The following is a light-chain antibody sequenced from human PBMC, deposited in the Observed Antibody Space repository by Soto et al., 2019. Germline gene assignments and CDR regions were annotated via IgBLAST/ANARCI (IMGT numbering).Light chain of an antibody. J-gene: IGLJ1*01. CDR3: SSLTTSSTYV. CDR1: SSDVGGYNS. V-gene: IGLV2-14*01. Sequence: QSALSQPGSVSGYPGQSITISCTGTSSDVGGYNSLSWYQQHPGKVPKLMIYDVNNRPSGVSYRFSGSKSGNTASLTISGLQAEDEADYYCSSLTTSSTYVFGSGTKVTVL. CDR2: DVN.